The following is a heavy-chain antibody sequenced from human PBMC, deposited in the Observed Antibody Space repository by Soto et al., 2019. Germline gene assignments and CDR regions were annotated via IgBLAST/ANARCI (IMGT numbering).Heavy chain of an antibody. D-gene: IGHD2-2*01. CDR3: ARVPDLYYCSRTSCLYYFDY. CDR1: GFTFSSYG. Sequence: PGGSLRLSCAASGFTFSSYGMHWVRQAPGKGLEWVAVIWYDGGNKYYADSVKGRFTISRDNSKNTLYLQMNGLRAEDTAVYYCARVPDLYYCSRTSCLYYFDYWGQGALVTVSS. V-gene: IGHV3-33*01. J-gene: IGHJ4*02. CDR2: IWYDGGNK.